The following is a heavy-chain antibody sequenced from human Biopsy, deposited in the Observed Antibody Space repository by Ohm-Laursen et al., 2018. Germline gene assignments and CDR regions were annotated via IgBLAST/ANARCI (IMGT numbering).Heavy chain of an antibody. CDR3: AKDYRDSRGIFGIVVVRPLDY. D-gene: IGHD3-22*01. CDR1: GFTFSSYG. J-gene: IGHJ4*02. CDR2: MSYDGTQK. Sequence: SLRLSCTASGFTFSSYGMHWVRQAPGKGLEWGATMSYDGTQKYYGDSVKGRFTISRDNSKNTLYLQMNSLRAEDTAVYYCAKDYRDSRGIFGIVVVRPLDYWGQGSLVTVSS. V-gene: IGHV3-30*18.